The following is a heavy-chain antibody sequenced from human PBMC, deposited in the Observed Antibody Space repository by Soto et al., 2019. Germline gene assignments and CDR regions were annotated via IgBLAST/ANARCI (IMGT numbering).Heavy chain of an antibody. CDR2: ISGSGGST. CDR1: GFTFISYA. CDR3: AKDRSWGSGYGMDV. D-gene: IGHD3-10*01. J-gene: IGHJ6*02. Sequence: EVQLLESGGGLVHPGGSLRLSCAASGFTFISYAMTWVRQAPGKGLEWVSAISGSGGSTYYADSVKGRFTISRDNSQNTLSLQMDSLRAEDTAVYYCAKDRSWGSGYGMDVWGQGTTVTVSS. V-gene: IGHV3-23*01.